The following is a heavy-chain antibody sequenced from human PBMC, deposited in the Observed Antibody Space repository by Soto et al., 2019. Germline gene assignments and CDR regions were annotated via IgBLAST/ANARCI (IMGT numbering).Heavy chain of an antibody. D-gene: IGHD3-3*01. CDR2: IYPSDSDT. V-gene: IGHV5-51*01. Sequence: PGESLKISCKGSGYSFSTSWIGWVRQMSGKGLEWMGTIYPSDSDTRYSPSFQGQVIISADKSTSTAYLQWRSLKASDTAMYYCATREEYYDFWSGYYGAWGQGTLVTVSS. CDR3: ATREEYYDFWSGYYGA. CDR1: GYSFSTSW. J-gene: IGHJ5*02.